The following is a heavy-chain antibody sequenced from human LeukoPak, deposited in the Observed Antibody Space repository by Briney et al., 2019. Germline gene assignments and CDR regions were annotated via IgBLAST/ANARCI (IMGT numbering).Heavy chain of an antibody. V-gene: IGHV3-21*01. J-gene: IGHJ3*02. CDR1: GFTFSSYS. CDR2: ISSSSSYI. CDR3: AKMTTVTDASAFDI. Sequence: HEGSLRLSCAASGFTFSSYSMNWVRQAPGKGLEWGSSISSSSSYIYYADSVKGRFTISRDNAKNSLYLQMNSLRAEDTAVYYCAKMTTVTDASAFDIWGQGTMVTVSS. D-gene: IGHD4-17*01.